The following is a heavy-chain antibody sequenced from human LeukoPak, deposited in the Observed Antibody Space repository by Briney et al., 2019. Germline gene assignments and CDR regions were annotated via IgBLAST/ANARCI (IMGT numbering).Heavy chain of an antibody. J-gene: IGHJ3*02. V-gene: IGHV3-23*01. CDR1: GFTFSSYA. Sequence: PGGSLRLSCAASGFTFSSYAMSWVRQAPGKGLEWVSAISGSGGSTYYADSVKGRFTISRDNSKNTLYLQMNSLRAEDTAVYYCARDRASERTYYDFWSGSGIIWGQGTMVTVSS. D-gene: IGHD3-3*01. CDR2: ISGSGGST. CDR3: ARDRASERTYYDFWSGSGII.